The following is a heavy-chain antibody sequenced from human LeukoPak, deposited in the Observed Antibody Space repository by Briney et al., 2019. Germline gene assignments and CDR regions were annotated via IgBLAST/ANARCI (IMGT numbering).Heavy chain of an antibody. V-gene: IGHV3-21*01. D-gene: IGHD5-12*01. CDR1: GLTFRSYT. Sequence: PGGSLRLSCAASGLTFRSYTMNWVRQAPGKGLEWVSSISSSSSYIYYADSMKGRFTISRDNAKDSLYLQMNSLRAEDTAVYYCARDRVVAPYYFDYWGQGTLVTVSS. CDR2: ISSSSSYI. J-gene: IGHJ4*02. CDR3: ARDRVVAPYYFDY.